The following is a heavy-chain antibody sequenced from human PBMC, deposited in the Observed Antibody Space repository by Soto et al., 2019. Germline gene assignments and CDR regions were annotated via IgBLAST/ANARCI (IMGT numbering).Heavy chain of an antibody. Sequence: SETLSLTCTVSGGSISSYYWSWIRQPPGKGLEWIGYIYYSGSTNYNPSLKSRVTISVDTSKNQFSLKLSSVTAADTAVYYCARQNYYDFWSGPPGGTGYHMDVWGKGTTVTVSS. CDR3: ARQNYYDFWSGPPGGTGYHMDV. J-gene: IGHJ6*03. V-gene: IGHV4-59*08. CDR1: GGSISSYY. CDR2: IYYSGST. D-gene: IGHD3-3*01.